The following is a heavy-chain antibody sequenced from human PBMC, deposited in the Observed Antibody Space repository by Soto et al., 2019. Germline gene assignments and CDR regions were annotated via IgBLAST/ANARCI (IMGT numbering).Heavy chain of an antibody. J-gene: IGHJ5*02. Sequence: PSETLSLTCTVSGGSISSGDYYWSWIRQPPGKGLEWIGYIYYSGSTYYNPSLKSRVTISVDTPKNQFSLKLSSVTAADTAVYYCARVRVSSSCGWFDPWGQGTLVTVSS. CDR1: GGSISSGDYY. D-gene: IGHD6-13*01. CDR2: IYYSGST. CDR3: ARVRVSSSCGWFDP. V-gene: IGHV4-30-4*01.